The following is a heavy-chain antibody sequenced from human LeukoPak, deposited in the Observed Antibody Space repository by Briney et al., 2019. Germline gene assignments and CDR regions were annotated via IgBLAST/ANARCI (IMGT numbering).Heavy chain of an antibody. Sequence: GSLRLSCAASGFTFSSYGMHWVRQAPGKGLEWVAVIWYDGSNKYYADSVKGRFTISRDNSKNTLYLQMNSLRAEDTAVYYCAKDVGSSGRGPFDIWGQGTMVTVSS. V-gene: IGHV3-33*06. J-gene: IGHJ3*02. CDR3: AKDVGSSGRGPFDI. CDR2: IWYDGSNK. CDR1: GFTFSSYG. D-gene: IGHD6-19*01.